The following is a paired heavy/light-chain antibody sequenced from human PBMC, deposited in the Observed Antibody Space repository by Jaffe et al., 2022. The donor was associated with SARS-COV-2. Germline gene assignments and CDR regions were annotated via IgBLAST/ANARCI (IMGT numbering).Light chain of an antibody. J-gene: IGKJ4*01. CDR3: QQYNNWLT. CDR1: QNVNSN. CDR2: GAS. Sequence: EIVMTQSPATLSMSPGEGATLSCTASQNVNSNLAWYQQKPGQAPRLLIHGASTRATGVPARFSGSGSGTEFTLTISSLQSEDFAVYYCQQYNNWLTFGGGTKVEIK. V-gene: IGKV3-15*01.
Heavy chain of an antibody. CDR3: AARIAVAATDY. CDR2: INPSDSYS. Sequence: EVQLVQSGAEVKEPGESLRISCKASGYSFTSYWINWVRQMPGKGLEWMGGINPSDSYSNYSPSFQGHVTISVDKSISTAYLQWSGLKASDTAMYYCAARIAVAATDYWGQGTLVTVSS. J-gene: IGHJ4*02. D-gene: IGHD6-19*01. V-gene: IGHV5-10-1*03. CDR1: GYSFTSYW.